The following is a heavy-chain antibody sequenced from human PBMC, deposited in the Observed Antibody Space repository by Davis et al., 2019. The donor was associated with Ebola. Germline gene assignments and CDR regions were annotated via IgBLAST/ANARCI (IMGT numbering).Heavy chain of an antibody. CDR2: IYPGDSDT. D-gene: IGHD6-13*01. CDR3: ARLLIAAAGTTYYYGMDV. V-gene: IGHV5-51*01. CDR1: GYSFTSYC. Sequence: GESLKISCQGSGYSFTSYCIGWVRQMPGKGLEWMGIIYPGDSDTRYSPSFQGQVTISADKSISTAYLQWSSLKASDTAMYYCARLLIAAAGTTYYYGMDVWGQGTTVTVSS. J-gene: IGHJ6*02.